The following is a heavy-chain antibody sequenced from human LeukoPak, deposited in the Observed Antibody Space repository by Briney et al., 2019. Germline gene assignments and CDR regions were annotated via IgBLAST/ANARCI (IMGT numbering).Heavy chain of an antibody. V-gene: IGHV1-18*01. D-gene: IGHD6-13*01. J-gene: IGHJ5*02. CDR1: GYTFTSYG. CDR2: ISAYNGNT. CDR3: ARGFRSIAAADTYNWFDP. Sequence: GASVKVSCKASGYTFTSYGISWVRQAPGQGLEWMGWISAYNGNTNYAQKLQGRVTMTTDTSTSTAYMKLRSLRSDDTAVYYCARGFRSIAAADTYNWFDPWGQGTLVTVSS.